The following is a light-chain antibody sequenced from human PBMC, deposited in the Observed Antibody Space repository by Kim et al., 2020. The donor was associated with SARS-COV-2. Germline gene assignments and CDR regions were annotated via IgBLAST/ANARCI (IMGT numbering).Light chain of an antibody. J-gene: IGKJ1*01. CDR3: QQSNDWPTWT. CDR1: QNINNN. V-gene: IGKV3-15*01. CDR2: DAT. Sequence: SPGESASLSVSASQNINNNLVWYQQKPGQAPRLLIYDATTRATGDPARFIGSGSETDFTLTISSLQSEDFAGYYGQQSNDWPTWTFGQGTKVDIK.